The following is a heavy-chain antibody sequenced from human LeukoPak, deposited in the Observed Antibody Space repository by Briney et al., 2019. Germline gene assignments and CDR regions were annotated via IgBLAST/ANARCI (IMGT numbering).Heavy chain of an antibody. CDR2: MNPINGNT. CDR1: GYTFTSYD. D-gene: IGHD2-21*02. Sequence: ASVKVSCKSSGYTFTSYDINWVRQAPGQGLEWMGWMNPINGNTGYAQKFQGRVTMTRDTSISTAYMELSSLSSEDTAVYYCARGLATTTWPIAMTVLDHWGPGTLVTVSS. CDR3: ARGLATTTWPIAMTVLDH. J-gene: IGHJ4*02. V-gene: IGHV1-8*01.